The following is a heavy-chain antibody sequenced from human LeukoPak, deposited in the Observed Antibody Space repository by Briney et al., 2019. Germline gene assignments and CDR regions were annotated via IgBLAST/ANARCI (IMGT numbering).Heavy chain of an antibody. J-gene: IGHJ3*02. D-gene: IGHD3-22*01. CDR3: TRRSSGYYSDAFDI. CDR2: IRSKANSYAT. CDR1: GFTFSGSA. V-gene: IGHV3-73*01. Sequence: GGSLRLSCAASGFTFSGSAMRWVRQASGKGLEWVGRIRSKANSYATAYAASVKGRFTISRDDSRNTAYLQMNSLKTEDTAVYYCTRRSSGYYSDAFDIWGQGTMVTVSS.